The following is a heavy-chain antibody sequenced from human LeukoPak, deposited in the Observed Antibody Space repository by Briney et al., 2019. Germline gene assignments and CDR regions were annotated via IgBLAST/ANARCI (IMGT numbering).Heavy chain of an antibody. D-gene: IGHD6-19*01. CDR3: ARDKGIAVAGGVAYYWYFDL. CDR2: IIPIFGTA. Sequence: SVKVPCKASGGTFSSYAISWVRQAPGQGLEWMGGIIPIFGTANYAQKFQGRVTITADESTSTAYMELSSLRSEDTAVYYCARDKGIAVAGGVAYYWYFDLWGRGTLVTVSS. V-gene: IGHV1-69*13. J-gene: IGHJ2*01. CDR1: GGTFSSYA.